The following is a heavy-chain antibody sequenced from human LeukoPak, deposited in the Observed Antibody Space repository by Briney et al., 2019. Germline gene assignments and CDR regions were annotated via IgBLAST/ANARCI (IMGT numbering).Heavy chain of an antibody. J-gene: IGHJ4*02. CDR3: ARTKTYYDFWSGYTHFDY. CDR1: GYSISSGYY. Sequence: SETLSLTCTVSGYSISSGYYWGWIRQPPGKGLEWIGSIYHSGSTYYNPSLKSRVTISVDTSKNQFSLKLSSVTAADTAVYYCARTKTYYDFWSGYTHFDYWGQGTLVTVSS. CDR2: IYHSGST. D-gene: IGHD3-3*01. V-gene: IGHV4-38-2*02.